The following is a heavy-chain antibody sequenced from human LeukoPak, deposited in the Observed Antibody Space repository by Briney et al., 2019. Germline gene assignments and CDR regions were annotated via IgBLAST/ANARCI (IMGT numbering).Heavy chain of an antibody. CDR1: GGSFSSYY. V-gene: IGHV4-59*01. CDR3: ARGGSRQSSSSDFDY. CDR2: IYYTGST. J-gene: IGHJ4*02. Sequence: SETLSLTCTVSGGSFSSYYWSWIRQSPEKALEWIGYIYYTGSTNYNPSLKSRVTISVDTAKNKFSPRLSSVTAADTAVYYCARGGSRQSSSSDFDYWGQGILVTVSS. D-gene: IGHD6-6*01.